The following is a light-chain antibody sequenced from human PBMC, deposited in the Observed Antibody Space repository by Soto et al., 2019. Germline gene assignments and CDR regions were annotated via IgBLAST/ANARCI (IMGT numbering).Light chain of an antibody. J-gene: IGKJ1*01. CDR1: QSVSSN. CDR2: GAS. Sequence: EIVMTQSPATLSVSPGERATLSCRASQSVSSNLAWYQQKPGQAPRLLIYGASTRATGIPARCSGSGSGTEFTLTISSLQSEDFAVYDCQQYNNWPPWTFGQGTKVDIK. CDR3: QQYNNWPPWT. V-gene: IGKV3-15*01.